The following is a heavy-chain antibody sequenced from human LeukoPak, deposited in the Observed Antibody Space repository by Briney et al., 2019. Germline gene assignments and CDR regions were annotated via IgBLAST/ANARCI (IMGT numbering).Heavy chain of an antibody. CDR1: GFTFSSYG. V-gene: IGHV3-33*01. Sequence: PGGSLRLSCAASGFTFSSYGMHWVRQAPGKGLEWVAVIWYDGSNKYYADSVKGRFTISRDNSKNTLYLQMNSLRAEDTAVYYCARDQHCSGGSCYFFDCWGQGTLVTVSS. CDR3: ARDQHCSGGSCYFFDC. CDR2: IWYDGSNK. D-gene: IGHD2-15*01. J-gene: IGHJ5*01.